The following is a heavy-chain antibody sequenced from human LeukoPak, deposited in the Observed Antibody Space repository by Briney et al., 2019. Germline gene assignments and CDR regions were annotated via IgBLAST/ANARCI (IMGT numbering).Heavy chain of an antibody. Sequence: GGSLRLSCAASGFTVSSNYMSWVRQAPGKGLEWVSGINWNGGSTGYADSVKGRFTISRDNAKNSLYLQMNSLRAGDTALYYCARGRLALVTTPDAFDIWGQGTMVTVSS. J-gene: IGHJ3*02. CDR1: GFTVSSNY. V-gene: IGHV3-20*04. CDR2: INWNGGST. D-gene: IGHD4-17*01. CDR3: ARGRLALVTTPDAFDI.